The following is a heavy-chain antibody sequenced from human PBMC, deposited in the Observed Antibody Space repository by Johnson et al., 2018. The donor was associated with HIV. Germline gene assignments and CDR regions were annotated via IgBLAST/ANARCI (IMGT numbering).Heavy chain of an antibody. D-gene: IGHD1-26*01. CDR2: IKQDGSEK. CDR3: AREFIVGATDDAFDI. J-gene: IGHJ3*02. CDR1: GFTFSSYW. V-gene: IGHV3-7*01. Sequence: VQLVESGGGLVQPGGSLRLSCAASGFTFSSYWMSWVRQAPGKGLEWVANIKQDGSEKYYVDSVKGRFTISRDNAKNSLYLQMNCLRAEDTAVYYCAREFIVGATDDAFDIWGQGTMVTGSS.